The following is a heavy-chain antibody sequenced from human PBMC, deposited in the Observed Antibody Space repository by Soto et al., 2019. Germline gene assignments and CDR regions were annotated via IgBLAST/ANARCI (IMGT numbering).Heavy chain of an antibody. Sequence: SETLSLTCTVSGGSISSGDYYWSWIRQPPGKGLEWIGSIHYSGSTYYNPSLKSRVTISGDTSKKQFSLKLTSVTATDAAVYYCAAHDSGGYYAEYWGQGTLVTVSS. J-gene: IGHJ4*02. CDR2: IHYSGST. CDR3: AAHDSGGYYAEY. D-gene: IGHD3-22*01. CDR1: GGSISSGDYY. V-gene: IGHV4-39*01.